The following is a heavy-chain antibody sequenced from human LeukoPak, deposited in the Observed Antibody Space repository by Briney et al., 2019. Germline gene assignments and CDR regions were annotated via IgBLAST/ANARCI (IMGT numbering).Heavy chain of an antibody. CDR3: AKEGAIEGSPIDY. Sequence: GGSLRLSCAASGFTFSSYGMHWVRQAPGKGLEWVSAISGSGGSTYYADSVKGRFTISRDNSKNTLYLQMNSLRAEDTAVYYCAKEGAIEGSPIDYWGQGTLVTVSS. CDR2: ISGSGGST. D-gene: IGHD2-2*02. V-gene: IGHV3-23*01. J-gene: IGHJ4*02. CDR1: GFTFSSYG.